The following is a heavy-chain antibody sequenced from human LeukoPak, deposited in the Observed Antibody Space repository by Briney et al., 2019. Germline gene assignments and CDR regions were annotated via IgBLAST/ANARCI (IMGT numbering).Heavy chain of an antibody. CDR3: TTGNPGLVATIGGHDY. V-gene: IGHV3-15*01. J-gene: IGHJ4*02. Sequence: GGSLRLSCAASGFTFSNAWMSWVRQAPGKGLEWVGRIKSKTDGGTTDYAAPVKGRFTISRDDSKNTLYLQMNSLKTEDIAVYYSTTGNPGLVATIGGHDYWGQGTLVTVSS. D-gene: IGHD5-12*01. CDR1: GFTFSNAW. CDR2: IKSKTDGGTT.